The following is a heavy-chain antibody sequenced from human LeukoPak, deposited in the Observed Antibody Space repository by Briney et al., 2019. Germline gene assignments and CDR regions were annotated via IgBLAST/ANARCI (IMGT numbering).Heavy chain of an antibody. CDR2: IYQSGSGSS. D-gene: IGHD3-3*01. CDR3: ASTLRFLPYRRFDY. J-gene: IGHJ4*02. CDR1: GGSIISSNYC. V-gene: IGHV4-39*01. Sequence: SETLSLTCSVSGGSIISSNYCWGWIRQPPGKGLEWIGSIYQSGSGSSYYNPSLRSRVTIFGDTSKNQFFLRLSSVTAADTAVYYCASTLRFLPYRRFDYWGQGTLVTVPS.